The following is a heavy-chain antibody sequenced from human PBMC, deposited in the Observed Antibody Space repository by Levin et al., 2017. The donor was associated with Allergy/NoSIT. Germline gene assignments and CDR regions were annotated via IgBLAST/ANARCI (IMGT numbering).Heavy chain of an antibody. J-gene: IGHJ4*02. Sequence: GGSLRLSCAASGFTFRNYGIHWVRQAPGKGLEWVAVISHDGTNKNYADSVKGRFTISRDNSKNTLYLQMSSLRAEDTAVYYCAKDYFGSGSFFNWGQGTLVTVSS. CDR1: GFTFRNYG. V-gene: IGHV3-30*18. D-gene: IGHD3-10*01. CDR3: AKDYFGSGSFFN. CDR2: ISHDGTNK.